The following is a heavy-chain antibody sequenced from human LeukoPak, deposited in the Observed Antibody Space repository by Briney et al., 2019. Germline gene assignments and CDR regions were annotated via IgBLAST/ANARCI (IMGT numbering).Heavy chain of an antibody. D-gene: IGHD6-13*01. CDR3: ARESEKAAAGTFYPT. J-gene: IGHJ5*02. CDR1: GGSISSSSYY. CDR2: IYYSGST. Sequence: SETLSLTCTVSGGSISSSSYYWGWIRQPPGKGLEWIGSIYYSGSTYYNSSLKSRVTISVDTSKNQFSLKLSSVTAADTAVYYCARESEKAAAGTFYPTWGQGTLVTISS. V-gene: IGHV4-39*07.